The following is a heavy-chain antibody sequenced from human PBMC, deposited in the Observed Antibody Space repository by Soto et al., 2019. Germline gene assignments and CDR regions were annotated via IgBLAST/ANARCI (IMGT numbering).Heavy chain of an antibody. J-gene: IGHJ6*02. Sequence: GASVKVSCKASGYTFTSYYMHWVRQAPGQGLEWMGIINPSGGSTIYAQKFQGRVTMTRDTSTSTVYMELSSLRSEDTAVYYCARDFELIGVSGWSVNTAMGLTYYYYGMDVWGQGTTVTVSS. CDR2: INPSGGST. CDR1: GYTFTSYY. V-gene: IGHV1-46*01. D-gene: IGHD5-18*01. CDR3: ARDFELIGVSGWSVNTAMGLTYYYYGMDV.